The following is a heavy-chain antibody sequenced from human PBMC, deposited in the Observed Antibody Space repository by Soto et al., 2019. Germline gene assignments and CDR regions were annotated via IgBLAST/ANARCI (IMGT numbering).Heavy chain of an antibody. CDR1: GGTFSSYA. V-gene: IGHV1-69*05. CDR2: IIPIFGTA. J-gene: IGHJ5*02. Sequence: SVKVSCKASGGTFSSYAISWVRQAPGQGLEWMGGIIPIFGTANYAQKFQGRVTMTTDESTSTAYMELRSLRSDDTAVYYCARDRDGWFDPWGQGTLVTVSS. CDR3: ARDRDGWFDP.